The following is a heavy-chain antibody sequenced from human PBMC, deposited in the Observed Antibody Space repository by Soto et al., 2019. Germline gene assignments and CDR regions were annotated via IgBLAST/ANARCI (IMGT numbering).Heavy chain of an antibody. J-gene: IGHJ6*02. Sequence: LSLTCTVSGGSISSSSYYWGWIRQPPGKGLEWIGSIYYSGSTYYNPSLKSRVTISVDTSKNQFSLKLSSVTAADTAVYYCASGYSSSWYGYYYYGMDVWGQGTTVTVCS. D-gene: IGHD6-13*01. V-gene: IGHV4-39*01. CDR3: ASGYSSSWYGYYYYGMDV. CDR1: GGSISSSSYY. CDR2: IYYSGST.